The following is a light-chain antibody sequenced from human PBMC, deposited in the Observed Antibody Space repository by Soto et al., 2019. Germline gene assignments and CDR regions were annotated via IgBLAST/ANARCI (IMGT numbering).Light chain of an antibody. Sequence: QSVLTQPASVSGSPGQSITISCTGTSSDVGGVYNYVSWYQQHPGKAPKLMIYDVSNRPSGVSDRFSGSKSGNTASLTISGLQAEDEADYYCCSFTSSSTYVFGTGTKLTVL. CDR1: SSDVGGVYNY. V-gene: IGLV2-14*03. J-gene: IGLJ1*01. CDR2: DVS. CDR3: CSFTSSSTYV.